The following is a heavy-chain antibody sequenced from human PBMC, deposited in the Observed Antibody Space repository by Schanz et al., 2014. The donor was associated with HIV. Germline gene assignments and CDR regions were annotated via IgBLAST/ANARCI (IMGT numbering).Heavy chain of an antibody. CDR2: INHSGNT. CDR1: GGSFSAYY. D-gene: IGHD3-22*01. J-gene: IGHJ4*02. V-gene: IGHV4-34*01. Sequence: QVQLQQWGAGLLKPSETLSLTCVVYGGSFSAYYWSWIRQPPGKGLEWIGKINHSGNTNYNPSLKSRVPISVDPFKNQFSLKMSSVTAADTAVYYCARSYYYDGSPLPLDSWGQGTLVTVSS. CDR3: ARSYYYDGSPLPLDS.